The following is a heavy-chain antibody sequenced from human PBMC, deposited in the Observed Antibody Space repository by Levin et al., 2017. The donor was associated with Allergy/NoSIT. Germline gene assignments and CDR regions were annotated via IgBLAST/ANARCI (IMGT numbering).Heavy chain of an antibody. CDR2: ISRKNYI. D-gene: IGHD2-21*01. CDR1: GFAFDRYT. Sequence: GGSLRLSCAASGFAFDRYTMHWVRQSPGKGLEWVSFISRKNYISYADSVKGRFTISRDNSKNSLYLQMNSVRTEDTALYYCAKEKDCGGNCYFFDYWGQGTLVTVSS. CDR3: AKEKDCGGNCYFFDY. J-gene: IGHJ4*02. V-gene: IGHV3-43*01.